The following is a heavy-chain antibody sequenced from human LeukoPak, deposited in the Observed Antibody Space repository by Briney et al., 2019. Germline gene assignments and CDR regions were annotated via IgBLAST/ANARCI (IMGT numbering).Heavy chain of an antibody. CDR1: GFTFSSYE. J-gene: IGHJ6*02. V-gene: IGHV3-48*03. D-gene: IGHD3-3*01. CDR2: ISSSGSTI. Sequence: GGSLRLSCAASGFTFSSYEMNWVRQAPGKGLEWVSYISSSGSTIYYADSVKGRFTISRDNAKNSLYLQMNSLRAEDTAVYYCARGSVRFLERLSAPYYYYGMDVWGQGTAVTVSS. CDR3: ARGSVRFLERLSAPYYYYGMDV.